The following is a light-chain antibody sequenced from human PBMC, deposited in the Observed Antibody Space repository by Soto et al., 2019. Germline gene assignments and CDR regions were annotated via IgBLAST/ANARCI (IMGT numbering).Light chain of an antibody. CDR3: QQYNNWPPYT. CDR1: QSVSSN. CDR2: GAS. Sequence: EIVMTQSPATLSVSPGERATLSCRASQSVSSNLAWYQQQPGQAPRLLIYGASTRATGIPARFSGSGSGTEFTLNISSLQSEDFAVYYCQQYNNWPPYTFGQGTKLEIK. J-gene: IGKJ2*01. V-gene: IGKV3-15*01.